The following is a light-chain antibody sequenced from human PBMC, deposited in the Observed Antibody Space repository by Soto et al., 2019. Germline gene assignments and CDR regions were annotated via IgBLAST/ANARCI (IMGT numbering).Light chain of an antibody. CDR1: QNVNSN. CDR3: QQYNDWPPMYT. CDR2: GAS. V-gene: IGKV3-15*01. J-gene: IGKJ2*01. Sequence: EIVMTQSPATLSMSPGERATLSCRATQNVNSNLAWYQHRPGQAPRLLIYGASIRTTGIPARFSGSGSGTEVTLTIDSLQSEDFAVYYCQQYNDWPPMYTFGQGTKLEIK.